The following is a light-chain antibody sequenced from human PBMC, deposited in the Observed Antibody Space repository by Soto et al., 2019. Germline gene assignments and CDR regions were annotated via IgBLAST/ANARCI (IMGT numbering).Light chain of an antibody. V-gene: IGKV1-33*01. J-gene: IGKJ3*01. CDR1: QDITNY. Sequence: DIQMSQSPSSLSASVGDRVTITCQASQDITNYLNWYQQKAGKAPKLLIYDASNLETGAPSRFSGSGSGTDFTFTITSLQPEDVATYYCQQYDNLPRTFGPGTKVDIK. CDR2: DAS. CDR3: QQYDNLPRT.